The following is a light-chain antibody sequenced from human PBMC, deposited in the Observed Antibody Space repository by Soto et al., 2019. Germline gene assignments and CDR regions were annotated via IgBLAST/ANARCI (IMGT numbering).Light chain of an antibody. V-gene: IGLV2-14*01. Sequence: QSALTQPASVSGSPGQSTTISCTVSSSDVGAYTSVSWYQQHPGKAPKLMIYEVSNRPSGVSRRFSGSKSGNTASLTISGLQAEDEAHYYCSSYTSDNRDYVFGTGTKVTVL. CDR1: SSDVGAYTS. CDR2: EVS. J-gene: IGLJ1*01. CDR3: SSYTSDNRDYV.